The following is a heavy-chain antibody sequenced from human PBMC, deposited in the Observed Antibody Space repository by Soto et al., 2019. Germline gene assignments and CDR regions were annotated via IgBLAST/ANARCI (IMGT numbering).Heavy chain of an antibody. D-gene: IGHD3-9*01. J-gene: IGHJ5*02. CDR3: ARVKSYDILTCYSTCFDP. CDR2: INPNSGNT. CDR1: GYTFTSYD. Sequence: GASVKVSCKASGYTFTSYDINWVRQATGQGLEWMGWINPNSGNTGYAQNFQGRVTMTRNTSISTAYMELSSLRSEDTAVYYCARVKSYDILTCYSTCFDPWGQGTLVTVSS. V-gene: IGHV1-8*01.